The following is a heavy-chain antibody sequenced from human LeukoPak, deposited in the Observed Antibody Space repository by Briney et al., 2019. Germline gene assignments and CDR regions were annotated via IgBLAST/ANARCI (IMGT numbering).Heavy chain of an antibody. CDR3: AASWNDERCFDP. D-gene: IGHD1-1*01. CDR1: GASVSTSPYH. CDR2: IFNIGPA. V-gene: IGHV4-61*10. Sequence: SETLSLTCTVSGASVSTSPYHWTWSRQPAGKGLEWIGRIFNIGPANYNPSFKSRVTISRDTSKNDFSLNLNSVTAADTAVYYCAASWNDERCFDPWGQGTLVIVSS. J-gene: IGHJ5*02.